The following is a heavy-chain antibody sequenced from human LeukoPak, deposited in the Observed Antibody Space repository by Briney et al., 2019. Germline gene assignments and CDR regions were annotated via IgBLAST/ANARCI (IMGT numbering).Heavy chain of an antibody. V-gene: IGHV5-10-1*01. Sequence: GASVKVSCKASGGTFSSYAISWVRQMPGKGLEWMGRIDPSDSYTNYSPSFQGHVTISADKSISTAYLQWSSLKASDTAMYYCARRPQYYYDPSGYYDYWGQGTLVTVSS. D-gene: IGHD3-22*01. CDR3: ARRPQYYYDPSGYYDY. CDR2: IDPSDSYT. J-gene: IGHJ4*02. CDR1: GGTFSSYA.